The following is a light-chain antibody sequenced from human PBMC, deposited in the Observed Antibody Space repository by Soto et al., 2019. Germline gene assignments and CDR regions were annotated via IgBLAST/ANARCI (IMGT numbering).Light chain of an antibody. Sequence: QSAPTQPASVSGSPGQSITISCTGTSSDVGGYNYVSWYQQHPGKAPKLMIYDVSNRPSGVSNRFSGSKSGNTASLTISGLQTEDEADYYCSSYTRSNTGVFGGGTKLTVL. CDR3: SSYTRSNTGV. J-gene: IGLJ3*02. V-gene: IGLV2-14*03. CDR2: DVS. CDR1: SSDVGGYNY.